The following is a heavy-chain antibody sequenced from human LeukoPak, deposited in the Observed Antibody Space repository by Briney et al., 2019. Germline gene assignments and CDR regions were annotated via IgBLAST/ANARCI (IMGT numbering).Heavy chain of an antibody. CDR3: AKDHNEKSGSYVDY. J-gene: IGHJ4*02. CDR1: GFTFDDYA. D-gene: IGHD1-26*01. CDR2: ISWNSGSI. Sequence: GRSLRLSRAASGFTFDDYAMHWVRQAPGKGLERVSGISWNSGSIGYADSVKGRFTISRDNAKNSLYLQMNSLRAEDTALYYCAKDHNEKSGSYVDYWGQGTLVTVSS. V-gene: IGHV3-9*01.